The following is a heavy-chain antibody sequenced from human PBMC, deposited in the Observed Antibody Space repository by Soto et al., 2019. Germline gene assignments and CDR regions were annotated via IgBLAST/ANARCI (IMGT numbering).Heavy chain of an antibody. CDR2: ISRSGDST. J-gene: IGHJ4*02. Sequence: PGESLKISCAASGFTFSSYGMTWARQAPGKGLEWVSAISRSGDSTYYADSVKGRFTISRDNSKDTLYLQMSSLRAEDTAVYYCAKDESSSRPYFFDYRGRGTSVTVSS. CDR3: AKDESSSRPYFFDY. CDR1: GFTFSSYG. D-gene: IGHD6-13*01. V-gene: IGHV3-23*01.